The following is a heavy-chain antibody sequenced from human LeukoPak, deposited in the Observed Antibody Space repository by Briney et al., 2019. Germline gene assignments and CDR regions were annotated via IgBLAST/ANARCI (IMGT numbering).Heavy chain of an antibody. CDR1: GGSFSGYY. J-gene: IGHJ5*02. Sequence: SETLSLTSAVYGGSFSGYYWSWIRQPPGKGLEWIGEINHSGSTNYNPSLKSRVTISVDTSKNQFSLKLSSVTAADTAVYYCAGQAARWGNFNWFDPWGQGPVVTFTS. CDR3: AGQAARWGNFNWFDP. D-gene: IGHD4-23*01. V-gene: IGHV4-34*01. CDR2: INHSGST.